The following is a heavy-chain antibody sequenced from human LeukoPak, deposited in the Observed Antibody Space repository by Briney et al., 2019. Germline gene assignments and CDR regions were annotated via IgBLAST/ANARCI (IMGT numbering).Heavy chain of an antibody. CDR2: MYNSGST. D-gene: IGHD4-17*01. CDR1: GGSISSGDYY. J-gene: IGHJ4*02. Sequence: SETLSLTCTVSGGSISSGDYYWSWIRQPPGKGLEWIAYMYNSGSTNYNPSLKSRVTISIDSSKNQFSLKLSSLTAADTAIYYCARGIESYGDYGYWGQGILVTVSS. V-gene: IGHV4-61*08. CDR3: ARGIESYGDYGY.